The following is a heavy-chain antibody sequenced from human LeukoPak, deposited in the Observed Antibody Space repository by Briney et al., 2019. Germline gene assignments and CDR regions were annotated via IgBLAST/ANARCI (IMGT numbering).Heavy chain of an antibody. Sequence: GGSLRLSCAASGFTFSSYWMSWVRQAPGKGLEWVANIKQDGSEKYYVDSVKGRFTISRDNAKNSLSLQMNSLRAEDTAVYYCARAGYYLPFDYWGRGTLVTVSS. D-gene: IGHD3-22*01. J-gene: IGHJ4*02. CDR3: ARAGYYLPFDY. CDR2: IKQDGSEK. CDR1: GFTFSSYW. V-gene: IGHV3-7*01.